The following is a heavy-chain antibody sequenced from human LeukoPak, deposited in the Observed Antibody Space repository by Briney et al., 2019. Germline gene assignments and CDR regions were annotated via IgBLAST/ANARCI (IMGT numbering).Heavy chain of an antibody. D-gene: IGHD5-12*01. J-gene: IGHJ6*03. V-gene: IGHV3-11*01. CDR3: ARDRGLVATNADYYMDV. CDR2: ITNSGSM. Sequence: GGSLRLSRAASGFTFSHYYMSWIRQAPGKGLEWISYITNSGSMFYADSVKGRFTVSRDDAKNSLFLQMNSLRAEDTAVYYCARDRGLVATNADYYMDVWGKGATVTVSS. CDR1: GFTFSHYY.